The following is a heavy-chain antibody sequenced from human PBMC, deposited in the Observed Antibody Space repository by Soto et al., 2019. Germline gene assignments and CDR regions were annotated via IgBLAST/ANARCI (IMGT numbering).Heavy chain of an antibody. D-gene: IGHD2-15*01. Sequence: PGGSLRLSCAASGFTFSSYWMHWVRQAPGKGLVWVSRINSDGGSTSYSDAVKGRFTISRDNAKNTLYLQMNSLRAEDTAVYYCARDLVMVVAAKSYYYYGMYVWGQGTTVTVSS. CDR2: INSDGGST. CDR3: ARDLVMVVAAKSYYYYGMYV. J-gene: IGHJ6*02. CDR1: GFTFSSYW. V-gene: IGHV3-74*01.